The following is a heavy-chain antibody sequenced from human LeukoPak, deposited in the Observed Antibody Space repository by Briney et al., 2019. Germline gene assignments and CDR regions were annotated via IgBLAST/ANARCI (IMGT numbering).Heavy chain of an antibody. CDR3: AWDFAP. Sequence: TLSLTCTASDGSISSPSYYWTWIRQPAGKGLEWIGLIYTTGTTNYNPSLRSRVTISLDTSRNQLSLKLTSVTAADTAVYYCAWDFAPWGQGTLVTVSS. CDR1: DGSISSPSYY. CDR2: IYTTGTT. V-gene: IGHV4-61*02. J-gene: IGHJ5*02.